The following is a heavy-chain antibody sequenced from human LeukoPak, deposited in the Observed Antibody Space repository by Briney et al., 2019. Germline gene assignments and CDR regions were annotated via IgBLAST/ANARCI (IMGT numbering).Heavy chain of an antibody. D-gene: IGHD6-13*01. CDR2: IYGDDDK. Sequence: SGPTLVNPTQTLRLTCTFSGFSLSTSGVGVGWIRQPPGKALEWFALIYGDDDKRYSPSLKSRLTITKDPSKNQVVLRMTNMDPVDTATYHCAHLEGGFSSDWYFQGFDYWGQGILVTVSS. V-gene: IGHV2-5*02. J-gene: IGHJ4*02. CDR1: GFSLSTSGVG. CDR3: AHLEGGFSSDWYFQGFDY.